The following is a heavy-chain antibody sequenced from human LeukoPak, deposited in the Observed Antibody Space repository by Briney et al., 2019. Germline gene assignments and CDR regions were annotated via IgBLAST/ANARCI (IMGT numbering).Heavy chain of an antibody. J-gene: IGHJ4*02. Sequence: GGSLRLSCAASGYTFSTYAMHWVRQAPGKGLEWVAFIWPDGSKKYYADSVKGRFAISRENSKNTVYLQMNDLRPEDTALYFCAKISSSAESNFDYWGQGTLLTVSS. CDR2: IWPDGSKK. D-gene: IGHD6-25*01. CDR1: GYTFSTYA. V-gene: IGHV3-30*02. CDR3: AKISSSAESNFDY.